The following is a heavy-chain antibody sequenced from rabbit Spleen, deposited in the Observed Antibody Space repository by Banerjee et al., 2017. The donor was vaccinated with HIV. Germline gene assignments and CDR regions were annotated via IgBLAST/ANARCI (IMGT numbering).Heavy chain of an antibody. CDR1: GFDFSNYG. CDR3: ARDTSSSFSSYGMDL. V-gene: IGHV1S45*01. D-gene: IGHD1-1*01. J-gene: IGHJ6*01. CDR2: INAVTGKA. Sequence: QEQLVESGGGLVQPGGSLKLSCKASGFDFSNYGVSWVRQAPGKGLEWIACINAVTGKAVYASWAKGRFTFSKTSSTTVTLQMTSLTAADTATYFCARDTSSSFSSYGMDLWGPGTLVTVS.